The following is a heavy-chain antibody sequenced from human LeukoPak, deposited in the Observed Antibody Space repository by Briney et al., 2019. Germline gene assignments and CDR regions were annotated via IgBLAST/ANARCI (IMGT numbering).Heavy chain of an antibody. D-gene: IGHD4-23*01. CDR3: AREYGGNSDFDY. CDR1: GYTFTNYY. V-gene: IGHV1-46*01. J-gene: IGHJ4*02. CDR2: INPSGGST. Sequence: ASVKVSCKASGYTFTNYYMHWVRQAPGQGFEWMGIINPSGGSTSYAQKFQGRVTMTRDMSSSTFYMDLSSLRSEDTAVYYCAREYGGNSDFDYWGQGTLVTVSS.